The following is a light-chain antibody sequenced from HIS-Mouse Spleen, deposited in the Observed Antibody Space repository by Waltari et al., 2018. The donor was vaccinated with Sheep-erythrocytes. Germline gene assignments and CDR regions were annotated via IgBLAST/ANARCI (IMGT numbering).Light chain of an antibody. CDR1: SSDVGCYNL. J-gene: IGLJ3*02. Sequence: QSALTQPASVSGSPGQSITISCTGTSSDVGCYNLVSWYQQHPGQAPKLMIYEGSKRPSGVSNRFSGSKSGNTASLTISGLQAEDEADYYCCSYAGSSTPWVFGGGTKLTVL. CDR2: EGS. CDR3: CSYAGSSTPWV. V-gene: IGLV2-23*01.